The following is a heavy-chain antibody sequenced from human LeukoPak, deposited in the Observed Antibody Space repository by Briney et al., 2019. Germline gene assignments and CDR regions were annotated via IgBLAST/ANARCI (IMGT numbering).Heavy chain of an antibody. CDR2: IIPIFGTA. D-gene: IGHD1-1*01. CDR1: GGTVSSYA. Sequence: GASVKVSCKASGGTVSSYAISWERQAPGQGLEWMGGIIPIFGTANYAQKFQGRVTITADESTSTAYMELSSLRSEDTAVYYCARGGIVQLETEYYFDYWGQGTLVTVSS. J-gene: IGHJ4*02. CDR3: ARGGIVQLETEYYFDY. V-gene: IGHV1-69*01.